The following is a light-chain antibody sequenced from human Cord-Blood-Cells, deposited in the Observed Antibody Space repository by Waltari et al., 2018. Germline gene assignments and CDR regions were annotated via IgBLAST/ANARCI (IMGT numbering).Light chain of an antibody. CDR1: SSDVGSYNL. CDR2: EGS. J-gene: IGLJ1*01. V-gene: IGLV2-23*01. CDR3: CSYAGSSTFYV. Sequence: QSALTQPASVSGSPGQSITISCTGTSSDVGSYNLVSWYQQHPGKAPKLMIYEGSKRPSGVSIRFSGSNSGNTASLTIPGLQAEDEADYYCCSYAGSSTFYVFGTGTKVTVL.